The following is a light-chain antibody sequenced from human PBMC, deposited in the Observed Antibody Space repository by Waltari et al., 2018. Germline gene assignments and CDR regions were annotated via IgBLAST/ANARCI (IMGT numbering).Light chain of an antibody. Sequence: GTSNDVGAYTYLSWYQQHPGKAPKLIIHDVTKRPSGVPDRFSGSKSGNTASLTISGLQGEDEADYYCCSYTGSHTLLFGGGTKLTVL. CDR3: CSYTGSHTLL. CDR1: SNDVGAYTY. J-gene: IGLJ3*02. V-gene: IGLV2-11*03. CDR2: DVT.